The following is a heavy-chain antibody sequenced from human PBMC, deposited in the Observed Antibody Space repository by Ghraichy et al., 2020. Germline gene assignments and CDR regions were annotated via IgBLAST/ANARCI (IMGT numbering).Heavy chain of an antibody. Sequence: GESLNISCAASGFTFSSYAMHWVRQAPGKGLEWVAVISYDGSNKYYADSVKGRFTISRDNSKNTLYLQMNSLRAEDTAVYYCAIPEVDTAMVTDFGAFDIWGQGTMVTVSS. V-gene: IGHV3-30*04. D-gene: IGHD5-18*01. J-gene: IGHJ3*02. CDR3: AIPEVDTAMVTDFGAFDI. CDR2: ISYDGSNK. CDR1: GFTFSSYA.